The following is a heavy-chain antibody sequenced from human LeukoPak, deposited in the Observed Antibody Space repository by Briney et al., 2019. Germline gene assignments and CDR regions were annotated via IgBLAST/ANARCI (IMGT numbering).Heavy chain of an antibody. D-gene: IGHD3-10*01. CDR1: GYSFTTYW. CDR3: ARRFAYYMDV. CDR2: IYPGDSDT. Sequence: RGESPKISCKGSGYSFTTYWIGWVRQMPGKGLEWMGIIYPGDSDTTYSPSFQGQVTISADKSISTAYLQWSSLKASDTAMYYCARRFAYYMDVWGKGTTVTVSS. V-gene: IGHV5-51*01. J-gene: IGHJ6*03.